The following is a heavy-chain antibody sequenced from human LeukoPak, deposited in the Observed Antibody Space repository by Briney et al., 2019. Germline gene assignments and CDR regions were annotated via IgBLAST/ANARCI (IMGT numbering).Heavy chain of an antibody. V-gene: IGHV2-70*11. CDR3: ARKNSGSYFDY. CDR1: GFSPRTSGMC. CDR2: IDWDDDK. J-gene: IGHJ4*02. D-gene: IGHD1-26*01. Sequence: ESGPTLVNPTQTLTLTCTFSGFSPRTSGMCVNWIRQPPGKALEWLARIDWDDDKYYSTSLKTRLTISKDTSKNQVVLTMTNMDPVYTATYYCARKNSGSYFDYWGQGTLVTVSS.